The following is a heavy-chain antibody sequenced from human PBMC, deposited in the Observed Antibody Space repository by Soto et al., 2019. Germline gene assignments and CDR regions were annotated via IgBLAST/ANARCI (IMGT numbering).Heavy chain of an antibody. CDR1: GYTFTTSV. Sequence: QVQLVQSGGEVKKPGASVKLSCKASGYTFTTSVVSWVRQAPGQGLEWMGWVSGYNGNTKYEEKLQDRVTMTTDTSTSTAYLELGSLTPDDTAVYYCARAGELPYYYYGMDVWGRGPTVIVS. V-gene: IGHV1-18*01. CDR2: VSGYNGNT. J-gene: IGHJ6*04. D-gene: IGHD1-7*01. CDR3: ARAGELPYYYYGMDV.